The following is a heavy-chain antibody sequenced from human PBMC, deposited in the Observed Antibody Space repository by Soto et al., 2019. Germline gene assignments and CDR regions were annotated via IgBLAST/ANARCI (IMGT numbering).Heavy chain of an antibody. CDR1: GYTFTSYA. V-gene: IGHV1-18*04. CDR2: NSARSGNT. J-gene: IGHJ3*02. Sequence: QVQLVQSGAEVKKPGASVKVSCKASGYTFTSYAISWVRQVPGQVLEWMGWNSARSGNTDYAQKFQGRVTMTTDTSTNTAYMELRSLRSDDTAVYFCARDRPQPSYDKSFDIWGQGTVVTVSS. CDR3: ARDRPQPSYDKSFDI. D-gene: IGHD3-22*01.